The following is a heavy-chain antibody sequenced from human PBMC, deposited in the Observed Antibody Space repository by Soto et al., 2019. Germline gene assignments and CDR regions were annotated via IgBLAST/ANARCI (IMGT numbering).Heavy chain of an antibody. CDR1: GGSISSSSYY. D-gene: IGHD6-19*01. V-gene: IGHV4-39*01. J-gene: IGHJ5*02. CDR3: ARHFLRAVAGIRSDNWFDP. CDR2: IYYSGST. Sequence: SETLSLTCTVSGGSISSSSYYLVCIRQPPWNGLELIGSIYYSGSTYYNPSLKSRVTISVDTSKNQFSLKLSSVTAADTAVYYCARHFLRAVAGIRSDNWFDPWGQGTLVTVSS.